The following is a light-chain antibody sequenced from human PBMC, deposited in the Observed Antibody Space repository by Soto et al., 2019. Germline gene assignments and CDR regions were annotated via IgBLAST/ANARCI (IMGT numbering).Light chain of an antibody. CDR3: SSYAASNNFYFV. CDR1: SSDVGGYNY. CDR2: EVT. J-gene: IGLJ3*02. Sequence: QSALTQPPSASGSPGQSVTISCTGTSSDVGGYNYVSWYQQYPGRAPKLMIYEVTKRPSGVPDRFSGSKSGNTASLTVSGLPAEDAADDYCSSYAASNNFYFVFGGGTKVTVL. V-gene: IGLV2-8*01.